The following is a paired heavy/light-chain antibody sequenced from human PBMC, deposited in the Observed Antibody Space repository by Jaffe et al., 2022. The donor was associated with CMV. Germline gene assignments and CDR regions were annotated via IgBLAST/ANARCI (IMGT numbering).Heavy chain of an antibody. CDR3: ATDSPICTL. V-gene: IGHV3-23*04. J-gene: IGHJ4*02. CDR2: ISNGGGST. Sequence: KLVESGGGLAQPGGSLRLSCAASGPTFRNHAMTWVRQPPGKGLEWVSAISNGGGSTYYADSVKGRFTISRDDSKNTLYLQMNSLRVEDTAVYYCATDSPICTLWGQGTLVTVSS. CDR1: GPTFRNHA. D-gene: IGHD2-8*01.
Light chain of an antibody. CDR2: GAS. J-gene: IGKJ4*01. Sequence: EIVMTQSPATLSVSPGERATLFCRASQSVSSDLAWYQQKPGQAPRLLIYGASTRATGIPARFSGSGSGTEFTLTISSLQSEDFSVYYCQQYNHWPPGTFGGGTKVEIK. CDR1: QSVSSD. CDR3: QQYNHWPPGT. V-gene: IGKV3-15*01.